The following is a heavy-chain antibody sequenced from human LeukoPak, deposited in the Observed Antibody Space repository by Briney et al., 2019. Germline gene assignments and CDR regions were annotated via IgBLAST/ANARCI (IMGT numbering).Heavy chain of an antibody. CDR1: GGSISSSSYY. D-gene: IGHD6-6*01. CDR3: AGGIAARQLYYYYYGMDV. V-gene: IGHV4-39*01. Sequence: SETLSLTCTVSGGSISSSSYYWGWIRQPPGKGLEWIGSIYYSGSTYYNPSLKSRVTISVDTSKNQFSLKLSSVTAADTAVYYCAGGIAARQLYYYYYGMDVWGQGTTVTVSS. J-gene: IGHJ6*02. CDR2: IYYSGST.